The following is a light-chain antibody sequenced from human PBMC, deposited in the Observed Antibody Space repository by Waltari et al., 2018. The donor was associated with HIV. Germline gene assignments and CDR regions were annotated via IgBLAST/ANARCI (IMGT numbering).Light chain of an antibody. CDR2: VTSDGSH. Sequence: HLALTQSPSASASLGASVKLTCTLSSGPSSYAIAWPPQQPEKGPHYLMKVTSDGSHRKGDGIPDRFSGSSSGAERYLTISSLQSEDEAAYYCQTWGTGIRVFGGGTKLTVL. J-gene: IGLJ3*02. V-gene: IGLV4-69*01. CDR1: SGPSSYA. CDR3: QTWGTGIRV.